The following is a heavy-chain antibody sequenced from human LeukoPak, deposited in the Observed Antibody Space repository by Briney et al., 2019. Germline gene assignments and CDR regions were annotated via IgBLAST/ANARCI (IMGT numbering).Heavy chain of an antibody. CDR2: ISYDGTND. D-gene: IGHD2-15*01. CDR1: EFSLRSYG. V-gene: IGHV3-30*03. J-gene: IGHJ4*01. CDR3: ATDGYCSGGNCYAGHFHY. Sequence: GGSLRLSCAASEFSLRSYGMNWVSQAPGKGLEWVALISYDGTNDYYVDSVRGRFTVSRDNSKNTLSLQMNSLRGEDTALYYCATDGYCSGGNCYAGHFHYWAQGTLVTVSS.